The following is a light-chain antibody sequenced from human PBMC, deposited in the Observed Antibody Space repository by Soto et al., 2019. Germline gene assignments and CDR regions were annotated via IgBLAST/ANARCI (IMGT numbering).Light chain of an antibody. Sequence: DIVLTQTPLSSPVTLGQPASISCRSIQSLLHSSGNTYLSWLQQRPGQPPRLLIYRTSHRFPGGRDRFSGSGAGTDFTMHIGRVETDDGGVYYSIPTTQFPWTFGQGTKVEF. CDR1: QSLLHSSGNTY. V-gene: IGKV2-24*01. J-gene: IGKJ1*01. CDR2: RTS. CDR3: IPTTQFPWT.